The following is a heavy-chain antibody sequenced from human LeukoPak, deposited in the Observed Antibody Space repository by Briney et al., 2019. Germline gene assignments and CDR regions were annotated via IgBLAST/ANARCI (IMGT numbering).Heavy chain of an antibody. J-gene: IGHJ2*01. Sequence: PGGSLRLSCAASGFTFSSYAMHWVRQAPGKGLEWVAVISYDGSNKYYADSVKGRFTISRDNAKNSLYLQMNSLRAEDTAVYYCASQGYDILTGYVPYYWYFDLWGRGTLVTVSS. V-gene: IGHV3-30*04. CDR3: ASQGYDILTGYVPYYWYFDL. D-gene: IGHD3-9*01. CDR1: GFTFSSYA. CDR2: ISYDGSNK.